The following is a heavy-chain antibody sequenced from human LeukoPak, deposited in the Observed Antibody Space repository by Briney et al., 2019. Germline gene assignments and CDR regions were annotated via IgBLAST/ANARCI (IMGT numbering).Heavy chain of an antibody. CDR1: GGSISSYY. Sequence: SETLSLTCTVSGGSISSYYWGWIRQPPGEGLEWIGNIFYSGSTYYSPSLKSRVTISQDTSRNQFSLKLNSVTAADTAVYYCAKSNGYGLVDIWGQGTMVTVSS. CDR3: AKSNGYGLVDI. J-gene: IGHJ3*02. CDR2: IFYSGST. D-gene: IGHD3-10*01. V-gene: IGHV4-39*07.